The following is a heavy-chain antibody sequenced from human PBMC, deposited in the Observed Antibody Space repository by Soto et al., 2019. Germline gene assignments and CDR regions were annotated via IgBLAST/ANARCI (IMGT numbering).Heavy chain of an antibody. D-gene: IGHD4-17*01. CDR3: ARASTTVTTLDY. J-gene: IGHJ4*02. V-gene: IGHV4-34*01. CDR1: GGSFSGYY. CDR2: IYHSGST. Sequence: PSETLSLTCAVYGGSFSGYYWTWIRQPPGTGLEWIGYIYHSGSTYYNPSLKSRVTISVDRSKDQFSLKLSSVTAADTAVYYCARASTTVTTLDYWGQGTLVTVSS.